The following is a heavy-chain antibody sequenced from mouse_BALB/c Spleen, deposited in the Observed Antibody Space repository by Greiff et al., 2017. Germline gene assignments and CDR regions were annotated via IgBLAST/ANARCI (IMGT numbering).Heavy chain of an antibody. J-gene: IGHJ2*01. Sequence: EVQLQESGPGLVKPSQSLSLTCTVTGYSITSDCACNWLRQSPGNQLEWMGYISYSGSTSYNPSLKSRISITRDTSKNQFFLQLNSVTTEDTATYYCAGGRYYFDYWGQGTTLTVSS. CDR3: AGGRYYFDY. CDR2: ISYSGST. D-gene: IGHD1-1*02. CDR1: GYSITSDCA. V-gene: IGHV3-2*02.